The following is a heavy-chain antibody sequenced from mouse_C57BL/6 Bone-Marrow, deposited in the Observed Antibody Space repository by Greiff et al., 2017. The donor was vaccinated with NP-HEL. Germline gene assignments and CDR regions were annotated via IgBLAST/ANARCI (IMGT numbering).Heavy chain of an antibody. CDR3: ARLNWDVGWYFDV. J-gene: IGHJ1*03. CDR1: GFTFSDYG. Sequence: EVQLVESGGGLVKPGGSLKLSCAASGFTFSDYGMHWVRQAPEKGLEWVAYISSGSSTIYYADTVKGRFTISRDNAKNTLFLQMTSLRSEDTAMYYCARLNWDVGWYFDVWGTGTTVTVSS. D-gene: IGHD4-1*01. CDR2: ISSGSSTI. V-gene: IGHV5-17*01.